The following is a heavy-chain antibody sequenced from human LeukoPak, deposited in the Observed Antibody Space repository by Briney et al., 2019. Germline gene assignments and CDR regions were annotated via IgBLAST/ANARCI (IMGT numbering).Heavy chain of an antibody. V-gene: IGHV4-59*01. CDR3: ARGYYGSGSALALDI. CDR2: IYYSGST. Sequence: SETLSLTCTVSGGSISSYYWSWIRQPPGKGLEWIGYIYYSGSTNYNPSLKSRVTISVDTSKNQFSLKLSSVTAADTAVYYCARGYYGSGSALALDIWGQGTMVTVSS. J-gene: IGHJ3*02. D-gene: IGHD3-10*01. CDR1: GGSISSYY.